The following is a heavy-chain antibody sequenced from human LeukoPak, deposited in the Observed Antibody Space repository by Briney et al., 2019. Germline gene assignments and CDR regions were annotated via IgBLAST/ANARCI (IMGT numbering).Heavy chain of an antibody. V-gene: IGHV4-34*01. CDR1: GGSFSGYY. CDR2: INHSGST. D-gene: IGHD3-10*01. J-gene: IGHJ5*02. Sequence: SETLSLTCAVYGGSFSGYYWSWIRQPPGKGLEWIGEINHSGSTNYNPSLKSRVTISVDTSKNQFSLKLSSVTAADTAVYYCARGLWTLDHWGQGTLVTVSS. CDR3: ARGLWTLDH.